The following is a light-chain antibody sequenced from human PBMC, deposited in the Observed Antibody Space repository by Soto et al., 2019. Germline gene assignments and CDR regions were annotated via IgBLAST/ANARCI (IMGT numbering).Light chain of an antibody. CDR2: DAS. J-gene: IGKJ4*01. CDR1: QSVSSD. CDR3: QQYNKWPFT. V-gene: IGKV3D-15*01. Sequence: EIVMTQSPAILSVSPGERATLSCRASQSVSSDLAWYQQKPGQAPRLLIYDASTGATGIPARFSGSGSGTEFTLTITSLQSEDFVVYYCQQYNKWPFTFGGGTKVEIK.